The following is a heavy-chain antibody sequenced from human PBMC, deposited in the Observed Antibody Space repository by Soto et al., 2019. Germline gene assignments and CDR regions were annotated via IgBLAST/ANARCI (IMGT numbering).Heavy chain of an antibody. Sequence: GGPLSLSCPASGSTFSNAWMSWVRQAPGKGREWVGRIKSKTDGGTTDYAAPVKGRLTISRDDSKNTLYLQMNSLKTEDTAVYYCTTAPPTIVVVIAIAFDYWGQGTLVTVSS. CDR1: GSTFSNAW. CDR2: IKSKTDGGTT. V-gene: IGHV3-15*01. J-gene: IGHJ4*02. D-gene: IGHD2-21*01. CDR3: TTAPPTIVVVIAIAFDY.